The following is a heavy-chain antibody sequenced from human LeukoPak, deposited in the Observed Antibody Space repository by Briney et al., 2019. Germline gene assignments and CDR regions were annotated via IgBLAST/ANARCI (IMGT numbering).Heavy chain of an antibody. D-gene: IGHD6-13*01. CDR3: ARDLAAAGTWFDP. CDR1: GFTFSSYG. V-gene: IGHV3-30*03. J-gene: IGHJ5*02. Sequence: GGSLRLSCAASGFTFSSYGMHWVRQAPGKGLEWVAAISYDGRNKEYVDSVKGRFTISRDNSKNTLYLQMNSLRAEDTAVYYCARDLAAAGTWFDPWGQGTLVTVSS. CDR2: ISYDGRNK.